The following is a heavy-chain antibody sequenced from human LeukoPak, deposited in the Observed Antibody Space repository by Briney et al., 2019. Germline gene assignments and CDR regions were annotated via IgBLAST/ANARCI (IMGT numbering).Heavy chain of an antibody. CDR2: ISNKGSSSTT. J-gene: IGHJ1*01. D-gene: IGHD3-22*01. Sequence: GGSLRLSCAASGFIFSDYYMGWVRQAPGKGLEWVSYISNKGSSSTTYYADSVKGRFTISRDDAQNSLYLQMNSLRAEDTALYYCAKVEYYYDSSGSAEYFQHWGQGTLVTVSS. CDR3: AKVEYYYDSSGSAEYFQH. V-gene: IGHV3-11*01. CDR1: GFIFSDYY.